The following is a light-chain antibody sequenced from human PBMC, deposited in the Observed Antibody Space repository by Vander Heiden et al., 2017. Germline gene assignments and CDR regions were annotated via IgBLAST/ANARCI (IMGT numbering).Light chain of an antibody. CDR3: QQYGSSSWT. CDR2: GAS. V-gene: IGKV3-20*01. Sequence: VLTQSPGPLSLSPGARATLSCRASQSVSSSYLAWYQQKPGQAPRLLIYGASSRATGIPDRFSGSGSGTDFTLTISRLEPEDFAVYYCQQYGSSSWTFGQGTKVEIK. J-gene: IGKJ1*01. CDR1: QSVSSSY.